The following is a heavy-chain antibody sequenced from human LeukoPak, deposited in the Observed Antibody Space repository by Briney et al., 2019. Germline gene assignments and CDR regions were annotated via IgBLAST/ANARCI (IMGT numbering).Heavy chain of an antibody. D-gene: IGHD3-10*01. CDR1: GFTFSSYA. J-gene: IGHJ1*01. V-gene: IGHV3-23*01. CDR3: AKYFASGSYYKLPH. Sequence: GGSLRLSCAASGFTFSSYAMSWVRQAPGKVLEWVSTISGSGAYTYYADSVKGRFTISRDNSKNTLYLQMNSLRAEDTAVYYCAKYFASGSYYKLPHWGQGTLVTVSS. CDR2: ISGSGAYT.